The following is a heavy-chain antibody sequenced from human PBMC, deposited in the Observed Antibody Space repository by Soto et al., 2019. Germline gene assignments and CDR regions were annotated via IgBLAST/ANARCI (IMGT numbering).Heavy chain of an antibody. CDR3: TSQYCGGDCSRVDP. Sequence: PGGSLRLSCASSGFTLSGSRIHWVRQASGKGLEWVGRIRSKADSYATAYAASVKGRFTISRDDSKNTAYLQMNSLKTEDPAVYYCTSQYCGGDCSRVDPWGQGTLVTSPQ. CDR2: IRSKADSYAT. V-gene: IGHV3-73*01. J-gene: IGHJ5*02. CDR1: GFTLSGSR. D-gene: IGHD2-21*02.